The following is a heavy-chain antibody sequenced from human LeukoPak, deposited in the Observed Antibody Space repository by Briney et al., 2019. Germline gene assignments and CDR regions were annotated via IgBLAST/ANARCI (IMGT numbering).Heavy chain of an antibody. D-gene: IGHD3-22*01. J-gene: IGHJ4*02. Sequence: SETLSLTCTVSGDSISSYYWSWIRQPAGKGLEWIGRIYTSGSTNYNPSLKSRVTMSVDTSKNQFSLKLSSVTAADTAVYYCARAGYYDSSGYYSFDYWGQGTLVTFSS. CDR1: GDSISSYY. V-gene: IGHV4-4*07. CDR3: ARAGYYDSSGYYSFDY. CDR2: IYTSGST.